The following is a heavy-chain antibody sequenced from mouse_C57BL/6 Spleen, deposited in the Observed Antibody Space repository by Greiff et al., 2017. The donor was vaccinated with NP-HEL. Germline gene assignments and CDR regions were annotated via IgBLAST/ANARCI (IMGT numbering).Heavy chain of an antibody. CDR3: ATYGSSYGFDY. Sequence: QVQLQQSGPELVKPGASVKISCKASGYAFSSSWMNWVKQRPGKGLEWIGRIYPGDGGTNYNGKFKGKATLTADKSSSTAYMQLSSLTSEDSAVYFCATYGSSYGFDYWGQGTTLTVSS. V-gene: IGHV1-82*01. D-gene: IGHD1-1*01. J-gene: IGHJ2*01. CDR1: GYAFSSSW. CDR2: IYPGDGGT.